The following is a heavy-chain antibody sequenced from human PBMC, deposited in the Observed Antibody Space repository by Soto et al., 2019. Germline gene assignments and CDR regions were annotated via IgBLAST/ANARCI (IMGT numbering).Heavy chain of an antibody. J-gene: IGHJ3*01. V-gene: IGHV3-48*03. D-gene: IGHD2-15*01. Sequence: GGSLRLSCAASGFTFSSSEMYWVRQAPGKGLEWISYIHPGGQTIFYAESVKGRFTISRDNAKHSVYLQMNSLRAEDTAVYYCARRGSRWGRGTKVT. CDR2: IHPGGQTI. CDR1: GFTFSSSE. CDR3: ARRGSR.